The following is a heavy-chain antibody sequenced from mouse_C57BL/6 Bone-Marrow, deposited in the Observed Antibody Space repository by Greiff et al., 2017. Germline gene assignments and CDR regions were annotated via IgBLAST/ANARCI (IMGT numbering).Heavy chain of an antibody. D-gene: IGHD2-4*01. J-gene: IGHJ4*01. CDR1: GYTFTSYW. CDR2: IDPSDSYT. CDR3: AREGNYDYFYAMDY. V-gene: IGHV1-69*01. Sequence: VQLQQPGAELVMPGASVKLSCKASGYTFTSYWMHWVKQRPGQGLEWIGEIDPSDSYTNYNQKFTGKSPLTVDKSSSTAYMQLSSLTSEDSAVYYCAREGNYDYFYAMDYWGQGTSVTVSS.